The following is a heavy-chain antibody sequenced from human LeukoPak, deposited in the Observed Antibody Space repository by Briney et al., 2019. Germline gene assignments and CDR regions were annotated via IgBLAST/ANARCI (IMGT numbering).Heavy chain of an antibody. Sequence: ASVKVSCKASGYTFTSYYMHWVRQAPGQGLEWMGIINPSGGSTSYAQKFQGRVTMTRDMSTSTVYMELSSLRSEDTAVYYCARGDLVVAGYYYYYYMDVWGKGTTVTVPS. CDR1: GYTFTSYY. D-gene: IGHD2-15*01. CDR3: ARGDLVVAGYYYYYYMDV. V-gene: IGHV1-46*01. J-gene: IGHJ6*03. CDR2: INPSGGST.